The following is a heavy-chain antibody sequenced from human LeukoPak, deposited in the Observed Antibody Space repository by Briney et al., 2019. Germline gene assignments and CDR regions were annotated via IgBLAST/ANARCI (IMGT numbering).Heavy chain of an antibody. CDR1: GFTFDDYA. CDR2: ISGDGGST. V-gene: IGHV3-43*02. CDR3: AKSYGSGSYPVN. Sequence: PGGSLRLSCAASGFTFDDYAMHWVRQAPGKGLEWVSLISGDGGSTYYADSVKGRSTISRDNSKNSLYLQMNSLRTEDTALYYCAKSYGSGSYPVNWGQGTLVTVSS. J-gene: IGHJ4*02. D-gene: IGHD3-10*01.